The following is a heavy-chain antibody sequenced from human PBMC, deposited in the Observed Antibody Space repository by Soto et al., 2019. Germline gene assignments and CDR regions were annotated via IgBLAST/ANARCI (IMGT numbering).Heavy chain of an antibody. Sequence: GGSLRLSCAASGFTFSSYSMNWVHQAPGKGLEWVSYISSSSSTIYYADSVKGRFTISRDNAKNSLYLQMNSLRAEDTAVYYCARRQGYTIFGRYYYYYMDVWGKGTTVTVSS. CDR1: GFTFSSYS. CDR3: ARRQGYTIFGRYYYYYMDV. V-gene: IGHV3-48*01. J-gene: IGHJ6*03. CDR2: ISSSSSTI. D-gene: IGHD3-3*01.